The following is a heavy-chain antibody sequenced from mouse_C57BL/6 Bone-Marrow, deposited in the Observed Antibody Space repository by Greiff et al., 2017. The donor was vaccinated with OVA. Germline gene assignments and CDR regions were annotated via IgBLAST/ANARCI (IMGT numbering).Heavy chain of an antibody. J-gene: IGHJ3*01. CDR1: GYTFTSYW. V-gene: IGHV1-50*01. CDR2: TDPSDSYT. CDR3: ASAVFAY. Sequence: QVHVKQPGAELVKPGASVKLSCKASGYTFTSYWMQWVKQRPGQGLEWIGETDPSDSYTNYNQKFKGKATLTVDTSSSTAYMQLSSLTSEDSAVYYCASAVFAYWGQGTLVTVSA.